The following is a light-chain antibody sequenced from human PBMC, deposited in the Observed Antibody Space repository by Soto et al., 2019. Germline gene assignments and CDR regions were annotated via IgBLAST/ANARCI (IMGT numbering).Light chain of an antibody. V-gene: IGLV1-51*01. CDR3: GTWDSSLNAYV. Sequence: QSVLTQPPSVSAAPGQKVTISCSGSSSNIGNNYVSWYQQLPGTAPKLLIYDNNQRPSGIPDRFSGSKSGTSATLDITGLQTGDEADYYCGTWDSSLNAYVFGSGTKLTVL. CDR2: DNN. J-gene: IGLJ1*01. CDR1: SSNIGNNY.